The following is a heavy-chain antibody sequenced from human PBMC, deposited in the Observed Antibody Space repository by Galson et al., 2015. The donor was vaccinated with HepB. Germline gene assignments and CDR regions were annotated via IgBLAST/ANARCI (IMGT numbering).Heavy chain of an antibody. Sequence: SVKVSCKASGYTFTGYYMHWVRQAPGQGLEWMGWINPNSGGTNYAQKFQGRVTMTRDTSISTAYMELSRLRSDDTAVYYCARGRYSYDREHWFDPWGQGTLVTVSS. V-gene: IGHV1-2*02. CDR2: INPNSGGT. CDR3: ARGRYSYDREHWFDP. D-gene: IGHD5-18*01. J-gene: IGHJ5*02. CDR1: GYTFTGYY.